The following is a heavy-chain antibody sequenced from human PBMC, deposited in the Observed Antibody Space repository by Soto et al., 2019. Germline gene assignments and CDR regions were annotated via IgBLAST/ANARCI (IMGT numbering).Heavy chain of an antibody. Sequence: GGSLRLSCAASGFTFSSYGMHWVRQAPGKGLEWVAVISYDGSNKYYADSVKGRFTISRDNSKNTLYLQMNSLRAEDTAVYYCAKDDDFLVYYFDYWGQGSLVTVSS. CDR2: ISYDGSNK. V-gene: IGHV3-30*18. D-gene: IGHD3-3*01. CDR1: GFTFSSYG. CDR3: AKDDDFLVYYFDY. J-gene: IGHJ4*02.